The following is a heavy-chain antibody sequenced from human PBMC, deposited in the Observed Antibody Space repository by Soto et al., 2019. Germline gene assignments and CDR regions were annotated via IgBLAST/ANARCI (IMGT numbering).Heavy chain of an antibody. D-gene: IGHD6-19*01. CDR2: ITSDGSRT. Sequence: EVQLVESGGGLVQPGGSLRLSCAASGFTFSSYWMHWVRQAPGKGLVWVSRITSDGSRTSYADSVKGRFTISRDDAKNTVYLQMNSLRAEDTAVYYCASPYMYSSGLYFYGMDVWGRGTTVTVSS. CDR3: ASPYMYSSGLYFYGMDV. J-gene: IGHJ6*02. V-gene: IGHV3-74*01. CDR1: GFTFSSYW.